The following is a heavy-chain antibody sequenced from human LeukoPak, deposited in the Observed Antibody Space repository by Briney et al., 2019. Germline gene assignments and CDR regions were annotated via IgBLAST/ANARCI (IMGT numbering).Heavy chain of an antibody. CDR3: ARRLSRLSHQFHY. J-gene: IGHJ4*02. Sequence: ASVKVSCKASGYTFTGYYMHRVRQAPGQGLEWMGWINPNSGGTNYAQKFQGRVTMTRDTSISTAYMELSRLRSDDTAVYYCARRLSRLSHQFHYWGQGTLVTVSS. CDR1: GYTFTGYY. CDR2: INPNSGGT. D-gene: IGHD2/OR15-2a*01. V-gene: IGHV1-2*02.